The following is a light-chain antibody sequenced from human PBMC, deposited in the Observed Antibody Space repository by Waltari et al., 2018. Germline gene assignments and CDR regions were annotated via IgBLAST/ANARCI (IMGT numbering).Light chain of an antibody. Sequence: DIVMTQSPLSLSVTPGAPASISCRSRQSLLHSSGNTFLAWYLQKPGQSPQLLIYLISNRASGVPDRFSGSGSGTDFTLKISRVEAEDVGVYFCMQARQTPWTFGQGTKVEIK. CDR1: QSLLHSSGNTF. CDR3: MQARQTPWT. J-gene: IGKJ1*01. V-gene: IGKV2-28*01. CDR2: LIS.